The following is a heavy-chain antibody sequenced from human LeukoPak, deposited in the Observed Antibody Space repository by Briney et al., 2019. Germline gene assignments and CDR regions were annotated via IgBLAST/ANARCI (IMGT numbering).Heavy chain of an antibody. CDR2: ISGSGDTT. CDR1: EFTFINYA. J-gene: IGHJ4*02. Sequence: GGSLRLSCAASEFTFINYAMSWVRQTPGKGLEWVSDISGSGDTTYYADSVKGRFSISRDNSRNTLYLQMNSLRAEDSAVYYCAKVESPYCSGRSCFLDYWGQGTLVTVSS. CDR3: AKVESPYCSGRSCFLDY. V-gene: IGHV3-23*01. D-gene: IGHD2-15*01.